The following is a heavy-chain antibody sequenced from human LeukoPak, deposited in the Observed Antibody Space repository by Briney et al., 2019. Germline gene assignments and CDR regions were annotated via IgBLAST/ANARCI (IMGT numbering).Heavy chain of an antibody. CDR1: GFSLSTSGMR. V-gene: IGHV2-70*04. Sequence: SGLTLVNPTQTLTLTCTFSGFSLSTSGMRVSWIRQPPGKALEWLARIDWDDDKFYSTSLKTRLTISKDTSKNQVVLTMTNMDPVDTATYYCARMVISSYYFDYWGQGTLVTVSS. D-gene: IGHD3-16*02. CDR3: ARMVISSYYFDY. J-gene: IGHJ4*02. CDR2: IDWDDDK.